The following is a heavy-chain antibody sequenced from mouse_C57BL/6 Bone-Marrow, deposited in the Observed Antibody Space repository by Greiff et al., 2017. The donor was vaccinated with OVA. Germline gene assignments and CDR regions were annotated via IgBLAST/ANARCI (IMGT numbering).Heavy chain of an antibody. V-gene: IGHV1-81*01. CDR2: IYPRSGNT. D-gene: IGHD1-1*01. Sequence: QVQLQQSGAELARPGASVKLSCKASGYTFTSYGISWVKQRTGQGLEWIGEIYPRSGNTYYNEKFKGKATLTADKSSSTAYMELRSLTSEDSAVYFCARRGGYGSSYAMDYWGQGTSVTVSS. CDR3: ARRGGYGSSYAMDY. CDR1: GYTFTSYG. J-gene: IGHJ4*01.